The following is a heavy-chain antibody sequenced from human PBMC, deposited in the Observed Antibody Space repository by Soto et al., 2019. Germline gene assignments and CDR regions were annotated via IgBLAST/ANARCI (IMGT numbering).Heavy chain of an antibody. CDR3: ARGDQVVWLTPLDY. CDR2: ISYDGSKK. Sequence: QVQLVESGGRVVQPGRSLRLSCAASGFIFSSYAMHWVRQAPGKGLEWVAVISYDGSKKYFADTVKGRFNISRDNSKNTMYLQMNSLRAADTAVDYCARGDQVVWLTPLDYWGQGTLVTVSS. J-gene: IGHJ4*02. D-gene: IGHD3-22*01. CDR1: GFIFSSYA. V-gene: IGHV3-30-3*01.